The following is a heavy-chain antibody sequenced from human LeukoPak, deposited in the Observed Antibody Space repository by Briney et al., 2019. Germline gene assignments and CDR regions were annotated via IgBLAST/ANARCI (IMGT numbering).Heavy chain of an antibody. CDR1: GFTFSSYG. Sequence: PGRSLRLSCAASGFTFSSYGMHWVRQAPGKGLEWVAVISYDGSNKYYADSVKGRYTISRDNSKNTLYLQMNGLRAEDTAVYYCAKEIAVTDWFDPWGQGTLVTVSS. D-gene: IGHD4-17*01. J-gene: IGHJ5*02. CDR3: AKEIAVTDWFDP. CDR2: ISYDGSNK. V-gene: IGHV3-30*18.